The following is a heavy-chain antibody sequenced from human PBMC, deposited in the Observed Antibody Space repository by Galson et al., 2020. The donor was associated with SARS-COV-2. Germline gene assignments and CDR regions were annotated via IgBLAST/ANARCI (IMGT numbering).Heavy chain of an antibody. J-gene: IGHJ6*02. CDR1: GFTFSSYN. CDR2: ISSWSTTI. Sequence: GGSLRLSCAASGFTFSSYNMNWVRQAPGKGLEWVSSISSWSTTIYYADSVKGRFTISRDNAKNSLYLQMNSLRDEDTAVYYCARPYYYDNNDFVWGQGTTVTVSS. D-gene: IGHD3-22*01. V-gene: IGHV3-48*02. CDR3: ARPYYYDNNDFV.